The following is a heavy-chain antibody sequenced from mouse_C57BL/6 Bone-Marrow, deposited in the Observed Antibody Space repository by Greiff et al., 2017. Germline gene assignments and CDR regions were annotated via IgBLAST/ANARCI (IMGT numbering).Heavy chain of an antibody. CDR1: GYSITSGYY. CDR2: ISYDGSN. D-gene: IGHD1-1*01. CDR3: ARDLYYHYWYFDV. J-gene: IGHJ1*03. Sequence: EVKLQESGPGLVKPSQSLSLTCSVTGYSITSGYYWNWIRQFPGNKLEWMGYISYDGSNNYNPSLKNRISITRDTSKNQFFLKLNSVTTEDTATYYCARDLYYHYWYFDVWGTGTTVTVSS. V-gene: IGHV3-6*01.